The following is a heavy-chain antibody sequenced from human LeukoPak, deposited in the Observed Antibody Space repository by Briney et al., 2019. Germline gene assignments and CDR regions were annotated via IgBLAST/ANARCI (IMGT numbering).Heavy chain of an antibody. V-gene: IGHV5-51*01. CDR2: IYPGDSDT. D-gene: IGHD6-13*01. CDR1: GYSFTSYW. J-gene: IGHJ3*02. CDR3: ARLTEIGQQQLGAFDI. Sequence: GESLKISCKGSGYSFTSYWIGWVRQMPGKGLEWMGIIYPGDSDTRYSPSFQGQVTISADKSISTAYLQWSSLKASDTAMYYCARLTEIGQQQLGAFDIWGQGTMVTVSS.